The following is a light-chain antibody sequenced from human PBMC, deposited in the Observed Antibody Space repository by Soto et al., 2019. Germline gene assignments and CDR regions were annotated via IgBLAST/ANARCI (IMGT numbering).Light chain of an antibody. J-gene: IGLJ2*01. V-gene: IGLV2-14*01. CDR2: EVS. Sequence: QSALTQPHSVSGSPGQSINISCTGTSSDVGAHNFVSWYQQHPGKAPKLIFYEVSNRPPGLSDRFSGSKSGTTASLTISGLQAEDEADYFCSSYTTNKTLLFGGGTK. CDR3: SSYTTNKTLL. CDR1: SSDVGAHNF.